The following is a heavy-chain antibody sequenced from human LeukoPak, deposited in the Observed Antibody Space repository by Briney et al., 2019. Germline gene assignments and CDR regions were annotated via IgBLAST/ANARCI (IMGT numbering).Heavy chain of an antibody. D-gene: IGHD2/OR15-2a*01. CDR3: AGHHPRNTVDF. V-gene: IGHV4-59*08. CDR2: ISDIGSI. CDR1: GGSISSYY. J-gene: IGHJ4*02. Sequence: SDTLSLTCTVSGGSISSYYWSWIRQPPGKGLEWIAYISDIGSINYNPSLKSRVTISLDTSKNQFSLKLSSVTAADTAVYYCAGHHPRNTVDFWGQGTLVTVSS.